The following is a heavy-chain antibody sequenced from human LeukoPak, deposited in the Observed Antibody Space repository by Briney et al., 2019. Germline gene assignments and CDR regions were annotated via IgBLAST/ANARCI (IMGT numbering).Heavy chain of an antibody. V-gene: IGHV3-66*01. J-gene: IGHJ4*02. CDR3: ASVYSSSWSDLDY. Sequence: GGSLRLSCAASGFTVSSNYMSWVRQAPGKGLEWVSVIYSGGSTYYADSVKGRFTISRDNSKNSLYLQMNSLRAEFTAVYYCASVYSSSWSDLDYWGQGTLVTVSS. D-gene: IGHD6-13*01. CDR1: GFTVSSNY. CDR2: IYSGGST.